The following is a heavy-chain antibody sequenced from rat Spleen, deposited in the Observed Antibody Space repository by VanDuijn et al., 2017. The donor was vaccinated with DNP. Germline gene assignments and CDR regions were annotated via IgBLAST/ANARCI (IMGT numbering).Heavy chain of an antibody. D-gene: IGHD1-4*01. CDR2: SSYDGGST. V-gene: IGHV5-22*01. CDR3: ARHVLPLRVWDY. J-gene: IGHJ2*01. Sequence: EVQLVESGGGLAQPGRSLKLSCAASGFTFRDYYMAWVRQAPTKGLEWVAYSSYDGGSTYNGDSVKGRFTISRDNAKSTLYLQMNSLKSEDMATYYCARHVLPLRVWDYWGQGVMVTVSS. CDR1: GFTFRDYY.